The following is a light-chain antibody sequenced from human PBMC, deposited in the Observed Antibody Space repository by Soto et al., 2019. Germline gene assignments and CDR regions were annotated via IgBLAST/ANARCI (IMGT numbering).Light chain of an antibody. V-gene: IGLV2-8*01. CDR1: SSDVGGYNS. J-gene: IGLJ1*01. Sequence: QSVLTQPPSASGSPGQSVTVSCTGTSSDVGGYNSVSWYQQHPDKAPKLMIYDVSQRPSGVPDRFSGSKSGNTASLTVSGLQAEDEADYYCSSYAGTHIVFGTGTQLTVL. CDR3: SSYAGTHIV. CDR2: DVS.